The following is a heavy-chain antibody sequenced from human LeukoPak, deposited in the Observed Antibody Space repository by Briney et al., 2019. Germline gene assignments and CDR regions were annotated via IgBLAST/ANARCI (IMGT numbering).Heavy chain of an antibody. CDR3: AKDIGWFDP. J-gene: IGHJ5*02. V-gene: IGHV3-23*01. CDR2: ISGTGDSP. CDR1: GFTFRSYA. Sequence: GGSLRLSCAASGFTFRSYAMNWVRQAPGKGLEWVSAISGTGDSPHYADSVKGRSTISRDNSKNTLYLQMNSLRAEDTAFYYCAKDIGWFDPWGQGTLVTVSP.